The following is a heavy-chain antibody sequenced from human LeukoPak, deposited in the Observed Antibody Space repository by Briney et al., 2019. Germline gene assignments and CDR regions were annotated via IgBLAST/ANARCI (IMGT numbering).Heavy chain of an antibody. CDR3: ARGLNDVEGGDSDKTNYDSSGYKIYYFDY. Sequence: PSETLSLTCTVSGGSISSSSYYWGWIRQPPGKGLEWIGEINHSGSTNYNPSLKSRVTISVDTSKNQFSLKLSSVTAADTAVYYCARGLNDVEGGDSDKTNYDSSGYKIYYFDYWGQGALVTVSS. CDR2: INHSGST. CDR1: GGSISSSSYY. J-gene: IGHJ4*02. D-gene: IGHD3-22*01. V-gene: IGHV4-39*07.